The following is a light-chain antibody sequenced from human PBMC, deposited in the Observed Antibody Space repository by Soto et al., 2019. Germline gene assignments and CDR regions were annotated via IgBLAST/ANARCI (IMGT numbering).Light chain of an antibody. V-gene: IGKV3-20*01. J-gene: IGKJ1*01. CDR1: QSVSSSY. Sequence: EIVLTQSPATLSLSPGERVTLSCRASQSVSSSYLAWYQQRPGQAPRLLIYDASSRATGIPDRFSGSGSGTDFTLTISRLEPEDVAVYYCQQYGSSPTFGQGTKVDIK. CDR3: QQYGSSPT. CDR2: DAS.